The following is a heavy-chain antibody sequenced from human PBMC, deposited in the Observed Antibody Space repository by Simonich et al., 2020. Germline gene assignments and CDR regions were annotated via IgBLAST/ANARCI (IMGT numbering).Heavy chain of an antibody. CDR1: GFTFSSYS. D-gene: IGHD6-19*01. J-gene: IGHJ6*02. CDR2: IRSSSSYI. V-gene: IGHV3-21*01. CDR3: ARWIAVAGTGAYGMDV. Sequence: EVQLVESGGGLVKPGGSLRLSCAASGFTFSSYSMNWVRPAPGKGLEWVSSIRSSSSYIYYADSVKGRCTNSRDNAKNSLYLQMNSLRAEDTAVYYCARWIAVAGTGAYGMDVWGQGTTVTVSS.